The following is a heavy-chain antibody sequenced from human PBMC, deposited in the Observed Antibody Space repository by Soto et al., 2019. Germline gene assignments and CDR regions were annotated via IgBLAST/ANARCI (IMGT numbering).Heavy chain of an antibody. D-gene: IGHD2-2*01. CDR2: IFYNGNT. Sequence: SEILSLTCIVSGGSISRSNYNWGWIRQSPGKGLEWIGSIFYNGNTYYNPSLQSRVFISADTSKNQFSLDLTSVTAADTAVYYCARNAYQLTNFSYYYGLDVWGQGTSVTVS. J-gene: IGHJ6*02. V-gene: IGHV4-39*01. CDR3: ARNAYQLTNFSYYYGLDV. CDR1: GGSISRSNYN.